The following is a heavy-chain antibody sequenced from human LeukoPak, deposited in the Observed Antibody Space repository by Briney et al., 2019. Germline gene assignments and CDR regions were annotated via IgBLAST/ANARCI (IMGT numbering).Heavy chain of an antibody. CDR2: INSDGSST. Sequence: GGSLRLSCAASGFTFSSYWMHWVRQAPGKGLVWVSRINSDGSSTSYVDSVKGRFTISRDNAKNTLYLQMNSLRAEDTAVYYCARSTYYYYMDVWGKGTTVTVSS. CDR1: GFTFSSYW. J-gene: IGHJ6*03. V-gene: IGHV3-74*01. CDR3: ARSTYYYYMDV.